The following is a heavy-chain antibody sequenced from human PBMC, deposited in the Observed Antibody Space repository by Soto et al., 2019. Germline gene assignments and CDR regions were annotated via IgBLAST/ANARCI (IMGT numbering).Heavy chain of an antibody. V-gene: IGHV2-26*01. J-gene: IGHJ4*02. CDR3: ARIPYDSTGYYSPY. D-gene: IGHD3-22*01. CDR2: IFSSDEK. CDR1: GFSLKNSRMG. Sequence: SGPTLVNPTETLTLTCTVSGFSLKNSRMGVSWIRQPPGKALEWLAHIFSSDEKSYSTSLKSRLTISKDTSKGQVVLTMTNMDPVDTATYSCARIPYDSTGYYSPYWGQGTLVTVSS.